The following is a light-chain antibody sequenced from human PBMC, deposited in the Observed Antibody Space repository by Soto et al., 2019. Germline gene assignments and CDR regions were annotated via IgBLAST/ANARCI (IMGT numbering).Light chain of an antibody. CDR2: AAS. CDR1: QGISSY. CDR3: QQYYSYPRT. Sequence: AIRMTQSPSSFSASTLDIVTITFLASQGISSYLAWYQQKPGKAPKLLIYAASTLQSGVPSRFSGSGSGTDFTLTISCLQSEDFATYYCQQYYSYPRTFGQGTKVDI. V-gene: IGKV1-8*01. J-gene: IGKJ1*01.